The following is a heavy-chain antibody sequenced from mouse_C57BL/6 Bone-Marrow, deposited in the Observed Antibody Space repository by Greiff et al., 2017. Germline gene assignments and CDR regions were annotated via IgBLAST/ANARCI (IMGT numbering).Heavy chain of an antibody. V-gene: IGHV1-58*01. CDR1: GYTFTSYG. D-gene: IGHD2-5*01. J-gene: IGHJ3*01. Sequence: VHVKQSGAELVRPGSSVKMSCKTSGYTFTSYGINWVKQRPGQGLEWIGYIYIGNGYTEYNEKFKGTATLTSDTSSRTAYMQRSSLTSEDSAIYFCAISERDSNSFAYWGQGTLVTVSA. CDR3: AISERDSNSFAY. CDR2: IYIGNGYT.